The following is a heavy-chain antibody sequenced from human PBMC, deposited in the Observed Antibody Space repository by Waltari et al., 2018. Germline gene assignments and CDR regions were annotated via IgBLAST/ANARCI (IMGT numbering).Heavy chain of an antibody. J-gene: IGHJ4*02. CDR3: ARQFSSGWYSEY. Sequence: QVQLQQWGAGLLKPSETLSLTCAVYGGSFSGYYWSWIRQSPGKGREWIGEINHSGSSNDNPSLKSRVNISVDTSKNQFSLKVSSVTAADTAVYYCARQFSSGWYSEYWGQGTLVTVSS. CDR1: GGSFSGYY. CDR2: INHSGSS. D-gene: IGHD6-19*01. V-gene: IGHV4-34*01.